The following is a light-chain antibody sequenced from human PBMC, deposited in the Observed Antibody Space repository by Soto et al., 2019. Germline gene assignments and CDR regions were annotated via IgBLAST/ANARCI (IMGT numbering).Light chain of an antibody. CDR2: GAS. V-gene: IGKV3-15*01. CDR3: QQYNNRPFT. CDR1: QSVRSN. J-gene: IGKJ3*01. Sequence: EIVMTQSPATLSVSPGERATLSCRASQSVRSNVAWYQQKPGQSPRLLIYGASTRVTGIPATFSASGSGTDFTLTISSLHSEDFAVYYCQQYNNRPFTFGPGTKVDIK.